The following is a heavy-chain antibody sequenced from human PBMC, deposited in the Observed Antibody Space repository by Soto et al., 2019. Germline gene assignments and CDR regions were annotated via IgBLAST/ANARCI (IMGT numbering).Heavy chain of an antibody. D-gene: IGHD3-10*01. CDR2: IYHSGST. CDR3: ARLRITMVRGVIGLFDY. Sequence: LSLTCTVSGYSIRNGYYWGWIRQPPGKGLEWIGTIYHSGSTYYNPSLKSRVTISVDASENHFSLKLSSVTAADTAVYYCARLRITMVRGVIGLFDYWGQGTLVTVSS. CDR1: GYSIRNGYY. J-gene: IGHJ4*02. V-gene: IGHV4-38-2*02.